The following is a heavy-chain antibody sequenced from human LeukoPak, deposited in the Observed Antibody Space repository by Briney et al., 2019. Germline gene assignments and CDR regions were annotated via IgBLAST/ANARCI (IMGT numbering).Heavy chain of an antibody. J-gene: IGHJ4*02. Sequence: SETLSLTCTVSGGSISSYHWSWIRQPAGKGLEWIGRIYSSGSTNYNPSLKSRVTMSADTSKNHLSLRLSSVTAADTAVYYCARDLPFGPAYHPFDYWGQGILVSASS. CDR1: GGSISSYH. CDR2: IYSSGST. V-gene: IGHV4-4*07. D-gene: IGHD3-16*01. CDR3: ARDLPFGPAYHPFDY.